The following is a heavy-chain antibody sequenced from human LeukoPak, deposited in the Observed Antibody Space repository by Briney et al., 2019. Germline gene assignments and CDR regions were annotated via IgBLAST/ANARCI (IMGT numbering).Heavy chain of an antibody. Sequence: PSETLSLTCTVSSGSISTSNYYWGWVRQPPGKALEWIGNIFYSGSTYYSPSLKSRVTISLDTSRNQFSLKLNSVTAADTAVYYCARNPNMIGAFDIWGQGTMVTVSS. CDR2: IFYSGST. V-gene: IGHV4-39*07. J-gene: IGHJ3*02. CDR1: SGSISTSNYY. D-gene: IGHD3-22*01. CDR3: ARNPNMIGAFDI.